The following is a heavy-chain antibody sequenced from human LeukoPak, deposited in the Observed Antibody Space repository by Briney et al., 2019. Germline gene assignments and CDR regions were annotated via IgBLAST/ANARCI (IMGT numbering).Heavy chain of an antibody. V-gene: IGHV1-18*01. CDR1: GYTFTSYG. J-gene: IGHJ4*02. D-gene: IGHD4-17*01. CDR3: ARDHPDDYGDPIHFDY. CDR2: ISAYNGNT. Sequence: GASVKVSCKASGYTFTSYGISWVRQDPGQGLEWMGWISAYNGNTNYALKLQGRVTMTTDTSTSTAYMELRSLRSDDTAVYYCARDHPDDYGDPIHFDYWGQGTLVTVSS.